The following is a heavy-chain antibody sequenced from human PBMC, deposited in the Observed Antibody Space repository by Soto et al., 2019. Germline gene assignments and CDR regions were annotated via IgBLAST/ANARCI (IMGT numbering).Heavy chain of an antibody. CDR1: GDTFSSYA. V-gene: IGHV1-69*01. D-gene: IGHD5-18*01. CDR2: IIPIFGTA. Sequence: QVQLVQSGAEVKKPGSSVKVSCKASGDTFSSYAISLVRQAPGQGLEWMGGIIPIFGTANYAQKFQGRVTITSDESTSTAYMELSSLRSEDTAVDYCARDGSGYRSRASPMDVWGQVTTVTVSS. CDR3: ARDGSGYRSRASPMDV. J-gene: IGHJ6*02.